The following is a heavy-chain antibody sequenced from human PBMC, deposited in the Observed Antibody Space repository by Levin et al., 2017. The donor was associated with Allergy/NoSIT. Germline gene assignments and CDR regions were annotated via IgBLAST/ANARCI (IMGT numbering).Heavy chain of an antibody. CDR3: TTPIRWSPVDLDY. CDR2: IKSKSDGGTT. D-gene: IGHD4-23*01. Sequence: GESLKISCAASGFTFSNAWMSWVRQAPGKRLEWVGRIKSKSDGGTTEDAAPVKGRLTISRDDSKNTLYLQMNSLKAEDTGVYYCTTPIRWSPVDLDYWGQGTLVTVSS. J-gene: IGHJ4*02. V-gene: IGHV3-15*01. CDR1: GFTFSNAW.